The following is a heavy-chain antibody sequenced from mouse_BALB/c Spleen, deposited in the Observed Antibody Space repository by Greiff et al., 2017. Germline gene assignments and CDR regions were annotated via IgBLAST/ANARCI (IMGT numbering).Heavy chain of an antibody. J-gene: IGHJ1*01. CDR2: IWAGGST. CDR3: AREGRGYWYFDV. D-gene: IGHD3-3*01. V-gene: IGHV2-9*02. CDR1: GFSLTSYG. Sequence: QVQLKESGPGLVAPSQSLSITCTVSGFSLTSYGVHWVRQPPGKGLEWLGVIWAGGSTNYNSALMSRLSISKDNSKSQVFLKMNSLQTDDTAMYYCAREGRGYWYFDVWGAGTTVTVSS.